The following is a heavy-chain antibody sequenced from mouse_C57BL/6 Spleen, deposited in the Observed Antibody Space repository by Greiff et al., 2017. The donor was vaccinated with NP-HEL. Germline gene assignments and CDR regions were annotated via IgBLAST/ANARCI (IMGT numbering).Heavy chain of an antibody. CDR1: RFTFSSYA. Sequence: EVQGVESGEGLVKPGGSLKLSCAASRFTFSSYAMSWVRQTPEKRLEWVAYISSGGDYIYYADTVKGRFTISRDNARNTLYLQMSSMKSEDTAMYYGTRDDGYDDVYYCDYWGQGTTLTVSS. CDR2: ISSGGDYI. J-gene: IGHJ2*01. D-gene: IGHD2-2*01. V-gene: IGHV5-9-1*02. CDR3: TRDDGYDDVYYCDY.